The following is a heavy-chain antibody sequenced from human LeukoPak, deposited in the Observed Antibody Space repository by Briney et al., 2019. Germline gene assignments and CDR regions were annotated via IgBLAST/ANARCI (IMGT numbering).Heavy chain of an antibody. V-gene: IGHV4-34*01. CDR2: INHSGST. Sequence: SETLSLTCAVYGGSFSGYHWSWIRQPPGKGLEWIGEINHSGSTNYDPSLKSRVTISVDTSKNQFSLKLSSVTAADTAVYYCASGGRHAFDIWGQGTMVTVSS. CDR3: ASGGRHAFDI. D-gene: IGHD6-25*01. J-gene: IGHJ3*02. CDR1: GGSFSGYH.